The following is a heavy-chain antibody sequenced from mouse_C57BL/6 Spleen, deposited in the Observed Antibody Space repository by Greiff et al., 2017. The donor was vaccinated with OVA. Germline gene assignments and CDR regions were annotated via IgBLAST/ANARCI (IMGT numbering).Heavy chain of an antibody. J-gene: IGHJ1*03. CDR1: GYAFSSSW. CDR3: AGLRRYWYFDV. CDR2: IYPGDGDT. D-gene: IGHD2-4*01. V-gene: IGHV1-82*01. Sequence: QVQLQQSGPELVKPGASVKISCKASGYAFSSSWMNWVKQRPGKGLEWIGRIYPGDGDTNYNGKFKGKATLTADKSSSTAYMQLSSLTSEDSAVYFCAGLRRYWYFDVWGTGTTVTVSS.